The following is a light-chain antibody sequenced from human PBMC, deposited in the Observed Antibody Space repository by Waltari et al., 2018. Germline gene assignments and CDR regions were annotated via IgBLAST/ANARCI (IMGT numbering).Light chain of an antibody. J-gene: IGLJ2*01. Sequence: QSALTQPASVSGSPGQSIIISCTGTSSDVGRYNLVSSYQQHPGKAPKLMIYEGSKRPSGVSNRFSGSKSGNTASLTISGLQAEDEADYYCCSYAGSSTFVVFGGGTKLTVL. CDR2: EGS. CDR3: CSYAGSSTFVV. CDR1: SSDVGRYNL. V-gene: IGLV2-23*03.